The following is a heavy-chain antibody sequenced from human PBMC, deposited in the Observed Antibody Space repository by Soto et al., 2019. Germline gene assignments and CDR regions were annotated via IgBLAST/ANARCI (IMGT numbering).Heavy chain of an antibody. CDR1: GFTFSSYA. CDR2: ISGSGGST. CDR3: AKCKLRGHYFDY. Sequence: GGSLRLSXAASGFTFSSYAMSWVRQAPGKGLEWVSAISGSGGSTYYADSVKGRFTISRDNSKNTLYLQMNSLRAEDTAVYYCAKCKLRGHYFDYWGQGTLVTVS. V-gene: IGHV3-23*01. D-gene: IGHD4-17*01. J-gene: IGHJ4*02.